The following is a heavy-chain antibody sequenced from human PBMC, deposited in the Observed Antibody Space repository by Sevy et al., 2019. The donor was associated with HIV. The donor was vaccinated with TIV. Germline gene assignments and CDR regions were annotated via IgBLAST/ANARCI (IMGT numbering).Heavy chain of an antibody. Sequence: ASVKVSCKASGGSFSTFAISWVRQAPGQGLEWMGGIIPIMDTANYEQKFQGRVTITADESTMTAYMEISSLRFQDTAVYYCAKGDSSWYSDSWGQGTLVTVSS. CDR3: AKGDSSWYSDS. J-gene: IGHJ4*02. V-gene: IGHV1-69*13. CDR1: GGSFSTFA. D-gene: IGHD6-13*01. CDR2: IIPIMDTA.